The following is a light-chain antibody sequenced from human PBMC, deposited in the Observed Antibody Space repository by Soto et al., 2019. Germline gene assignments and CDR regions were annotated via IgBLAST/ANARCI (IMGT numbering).Light chain of an antibody. CDR1: NSNLGAGYD. Sequence: QSVLTQPPSMSGTPGQRVIISCTGNNSNLGAGYDVHWYQQLPGAAPKLVIFGNRNRPSGVPERFSGSKSGTSASLAITGLQAEDEADYYCQAYDYSLTAFVFGGGTKLTVL. CDR3: QAYDYSLTAFV. CDR2: GNR. V-gene: IGLV1-40*01. J-gene: IGLJ3*02.